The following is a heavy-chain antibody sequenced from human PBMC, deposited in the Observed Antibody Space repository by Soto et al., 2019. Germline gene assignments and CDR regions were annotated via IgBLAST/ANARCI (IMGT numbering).Heavy chain of an antibody. V-gene: IGHV2-5*02. D-gene: IGHD5-18*01. J-gene: IGHJ4*02. CDR2: LYLDDDE. CDR3: AHRPRGYSYYFDY. CDR1: GFSLSTRGVG. Sequence: QITLKESGPTLVKPTQTLTLTCTFSGFSLSTRGVGVGGIRQPPGKALQWLALLYLDDDEGYSPSLKSRLTITNDTSKNQVVLTVTNMDPVDTSTYYCAHRPRGYSYYFDYWGQGTLVTVSS.